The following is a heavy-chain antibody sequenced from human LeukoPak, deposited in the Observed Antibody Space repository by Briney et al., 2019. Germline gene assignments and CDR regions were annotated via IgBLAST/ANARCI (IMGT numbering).Heavy chain of an antibody. CDR2: INSINAV. D-gene: IGHD5-18*01. V-gene: IGHV3-48*01. Sequence: GGSLRLSCAASGFMFDTYIMTWVRQAPGKGLEWISYINSINAVYYTDSVQGRFNISRDTAKNSLYLQINSLRVEDTAMYYCARVSAGGYDYWGRGTMVTVS. CDR3: ARVSAGGYDY. J-gene: IGHJ4*02. CDR1: GFMFDTYI.